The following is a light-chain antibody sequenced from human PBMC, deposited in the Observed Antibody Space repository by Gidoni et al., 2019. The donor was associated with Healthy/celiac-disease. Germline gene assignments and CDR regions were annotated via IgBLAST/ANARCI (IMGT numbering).Light chain of an antibody. CDR1: QSISSW. V-gene: IGKV1-5*03. Sequence: DLQITQSPSTLSASVGDRVTITCRASQSISSWLAWYQQKPGKAPKLLIYKASSLESGVPSRFSGSGSGTEFTLTISSLQPDDFATYYCQQYNSYSPEYTFGQGTKLEIK. CDR2: KAS. CDR3: QQYNSYSPEYT. J-gene: IGKJ2*01.